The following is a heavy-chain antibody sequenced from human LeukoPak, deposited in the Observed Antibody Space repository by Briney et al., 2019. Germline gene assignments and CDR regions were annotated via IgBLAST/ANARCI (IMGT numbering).Heavy chain of an antibody. CDR3: ARGDGGSIVFDY. Sequence: SVKVSCKASGGTFSSYAISWVRQAPGQGLEWMGRIIPILGIANYARKFQGRVTITADKSTSTAYMELSSLRSEDTAVYYCARGDGGSIVFDYWGQGTLVTVSS. CDR2: IIPILGIA. CDR1: GGTFSSYA. D-gene: IGHD4-23*01. V-gene: IGHV1-69*04. J-gene: IGHJ4*02.